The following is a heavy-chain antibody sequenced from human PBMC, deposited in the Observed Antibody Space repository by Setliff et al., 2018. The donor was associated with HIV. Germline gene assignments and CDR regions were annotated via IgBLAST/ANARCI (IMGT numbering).Heavy chain of an antibody. J-gene: IGHJ4*02. CDR3: ARLTTTYYYDSSAYYHHV. CDR2: INHSGST. CDR1: GGSFSGYY. V-gene: IGHV4-34*01. Sequence: SETLSLTCAVYGGSFSGYYWSWIRQPQGKGLEWIGEINHSGSTNYNPSLKSRVTISVDTSKNQFSLKLSSVTAADTAVFYCARLTTTYYYDSSAYYHHVWCQGTLVTVSS. D-gene: IGHD3-22*01.